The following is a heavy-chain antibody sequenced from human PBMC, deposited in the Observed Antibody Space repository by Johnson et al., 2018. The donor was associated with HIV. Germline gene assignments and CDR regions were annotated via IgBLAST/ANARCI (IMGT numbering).Heavy chain of an antibody. J-gene: IGHJ3*02. Sequence: QVQLVESGGGLVQPGGSLKLSCAASGFTFSSYAMHWVRQAPGKGLEWMAIISYDGSNEYYADSVKGRFTISRDNSKNTLYLHMSSLRAEDTALYYCARDSFIAVTLSDAFDIWGQGTVVTVSS. D-gene: IGHD6-19*01. CDR3: ARDSFIAVTLSDAFDI. V-gene: IGHV3-30-3*01. CDR1: GFTFSSYA. CDR2: ISYDGSNE.